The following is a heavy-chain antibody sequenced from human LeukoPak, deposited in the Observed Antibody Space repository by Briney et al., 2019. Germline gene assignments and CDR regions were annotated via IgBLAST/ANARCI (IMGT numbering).Heavy chain of an antibody. D-gene: IGHD6-19*01. CDR2: IPYDGSYQ. CDR1: GFTFSSHG. J-gene: IGHJ6*02. CDR3: AKDTSAWRYGMDV. V-gene: IGHV3-30*18. Sequence: PGGSLRLSCAASGFTFSSHGMHWVRQAPGKGLEWVAVIPYDGSYQYYADSVKGRVTISRDNFKNTLYLQMNSLRADDTAVYYCAKDTSAWRYGMDVWGQGTTVTVSS.